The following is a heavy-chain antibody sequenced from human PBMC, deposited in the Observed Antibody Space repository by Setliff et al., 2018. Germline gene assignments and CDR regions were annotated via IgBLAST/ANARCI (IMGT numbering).Heavy chain of an antibody. CDR3: ASGVITFGGAMAEAFDI. Sequence: ASVKVSCKASGYTFTNYGFIWVRQAPGQGLEWMGWISAYNGNTNYAQKLQGRVTMTTDATTSTAYMELRSLRSDDTAVYYCASGVITFGGAMAEAFDIWRQGTTVTVSS. J-gene: IGHJ3*02. V-gene: IGHV1-18*01. CDR1: GYTFTNYG. CDR2: ISAYNGNT. D-gene: IGHD3-16*01.